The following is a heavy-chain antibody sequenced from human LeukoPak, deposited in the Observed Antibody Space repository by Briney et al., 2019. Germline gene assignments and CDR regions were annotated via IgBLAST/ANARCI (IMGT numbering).Heavy chain of an antibody. D-gene: IGHD6-13*01. CDR2: IYHSGST. J-gene: IGHJ4*02. V-gene: IGHV4-4*02. CDR1: GGSISSSNW. Sequence: PSETLSLTCAVSGGSISSSNWWSWVRQPAGKGLEWIGEIYHSGSTNYNPSLKSRVTISVDKSKNQFSLKLSSVTAADTAVYYCARVKNTPGIAAWIDYWGQGTLVTVSS. CDR3: ARVKNTPGIAAWIDY.